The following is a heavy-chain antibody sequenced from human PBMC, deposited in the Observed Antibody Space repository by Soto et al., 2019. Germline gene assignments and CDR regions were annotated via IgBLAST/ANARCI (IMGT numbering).Heavy chain of an antibody. Sequence: GGSLRLSCAASGFTFSSYGMHWVRQAPGKGLEWVAVISYDGSNKYYADSVKGRFTISRDNSKNTLYLQMNSLRAEDTAVYYCAKGVGIVLMVYAISRRGTESNFDYWGQGTLVTVSS. CDR3: AKGVGIVLMVYAISRRGTESNFDY. J-gene: IGHJ4*02. CDR1: GFTFSSYG. D-gene: IGHD2-8*01. CDR2: ISYDGSNK. V-gene: IGHV3-30*18.